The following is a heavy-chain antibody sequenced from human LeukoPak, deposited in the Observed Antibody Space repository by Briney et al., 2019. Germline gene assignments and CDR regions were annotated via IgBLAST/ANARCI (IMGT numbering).Heavy chain of an antibody. CDR1: GFTFSSYG. CDR2: ISYDGSNK. Sequence: GGSLRLSCAASGFTFSSYGMHWVRQAPGKGLEWVAVISYDGSNKYYADSVKGRFTISRDNSKNTLYLQMNSLRAEDTAVYYCAREDSIAAAGTGGNDDYYYYMDVWGKGTTVTVSS. V-gene: IGHV3-30*03. D-gene: IGHD6-13*01. J-gene: IGHJ6*03. CDR3: AREDSIAAAGTGGNDDYYYYMDV.